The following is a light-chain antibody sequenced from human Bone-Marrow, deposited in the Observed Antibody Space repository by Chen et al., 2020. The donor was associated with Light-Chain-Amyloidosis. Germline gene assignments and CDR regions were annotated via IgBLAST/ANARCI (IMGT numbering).Light chain of an antibody. J-gene: IGLJ2*01. Sequence: SSELTQPPSVPVSAGQTAGIPCSGDDLPTKYAYWYQQKPGQAPVLVIHRDTERPTGISERFSGSSSGTTATFTISGVQAEDEADYHCQSADSSGTYEVIFGGGTKLTVL. CDR3: QSADSSGTYEVI. V-gene: IGLV3-25*03. CDR1: DLPTKY. CDR2: RDT.